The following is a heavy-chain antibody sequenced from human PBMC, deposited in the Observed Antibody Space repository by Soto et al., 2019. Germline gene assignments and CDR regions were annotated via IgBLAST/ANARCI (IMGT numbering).Heavy chain of an antibody. D-gene: IGHD3-3*01. J-gene: IGHJ6*02. CDR3: ARDPITIFGVGPYYYYYGMDV. V-gene: IGHV6-1*01. Sequence: SQTLSLTCAISGDSVSSNSAAWNWIRQSPSRGLEWLGRTYYRSKWYNDYAVSVKSRITINPDTSKNQFSLQLNSVTPEDTAVYYCARDPITIFGVGPYYYYYGMDVWGQGTTVTVS. CDR1: GDSVSSNSAA. CDR2: TYYRSKWYN.